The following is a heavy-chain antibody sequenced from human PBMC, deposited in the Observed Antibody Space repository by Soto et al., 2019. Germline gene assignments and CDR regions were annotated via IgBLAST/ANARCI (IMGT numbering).Heavy chain of an antibody. CDR3: ARTTVVTIPFDY. J-gene: IGHJ4*02. CDR2: IYYSGTT. V-gene: IGHV4-59*01. CDR1: GGAMSGYY. Sequence: PSETLSLTCTVSGGAMSGYYWSWIRQPPGKGLEWIAYIYYSGTTKYNPSLKSRVTISEGTSENQFSLKLTSVTAADTAEYYCARTTVVTIPFDYWGQGTLVTVSS. D-gene: IGHD4-17*01.